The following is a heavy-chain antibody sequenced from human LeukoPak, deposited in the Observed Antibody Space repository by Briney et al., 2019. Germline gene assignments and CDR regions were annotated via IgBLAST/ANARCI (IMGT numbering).Heavy chain of an antibody. CDR2: IYPGDSDT. D-gene: IGHD4-17*01. CDR1: GYSFPTYW. Sequence: GESLKISCKGSGYSFPTYWIGWVRQMPGKGLEGMGIIYPGDSDTRYSPSFQGQVTISADKSISPAYLQCSSLKASDTAMYYCARHPADYGDYFDYWGQGTLVTVSS. J-gene: IGHJ4*02. V-gene: IGHV5-51*01. CDR3: ARHPADYGDYFDY.